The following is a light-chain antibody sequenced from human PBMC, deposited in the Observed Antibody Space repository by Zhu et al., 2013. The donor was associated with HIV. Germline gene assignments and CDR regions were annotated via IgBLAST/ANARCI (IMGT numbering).Light chain of an antibody. J-gene: IGKJ5*01. CDR3: QQYGSSPPIT. CDR2: GAS. Sequence: EIVLTQSPGTLSLSPGERATLSCRASQSLRSNYLAWYQQKAGQAPRLLIYGASSRATGIPDRFSGSGSGTDFTLTISRLEPEDFAVYYCQQYGSSPPITFGQGTRLEIK. CDR1: QSLRSNY. V-gene: IGKV3-20*01.